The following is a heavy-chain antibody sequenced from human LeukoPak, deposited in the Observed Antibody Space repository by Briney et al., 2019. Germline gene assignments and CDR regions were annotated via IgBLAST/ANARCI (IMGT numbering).Heavy chain of an antibody. Sequence: SETLSLTCSVSDVSISNYWWSWIRQPPGEGLEWIGYIYYTGTTSYNPSLKSRVTISVDTSKNQFSLKLSSVTAADTAVYYCARARGYYDSSGYPIALDYWGQGTLVTVSS. J-gene: IGHJ4*02. V-gene: IGHV4-59*08. D-gene: IGHD3-22*01. CDR1: DVSISNYW. CDR3: ARARGYYDSSGYPIALDY. CDR2: IYYTGTT.